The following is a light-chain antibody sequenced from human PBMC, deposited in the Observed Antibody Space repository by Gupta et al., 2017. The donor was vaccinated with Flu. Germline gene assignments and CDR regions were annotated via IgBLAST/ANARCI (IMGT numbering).Light chain of an antibody. CDR3: AALDDSLNGPV. CDR1: SSNIGSNS. V-gene: IGLV1-44*01. Sequence: QSVLTHPPSASGTPGQRVTISFSGSSSNIGSNSVNWYQHFPRTAPRLLIYSNNRRPSGVPDRFSGSKSGTSASLAISGLQSEDEADYYCAALDDSLNGPVFGGGTRVTVL. CDR2: SNN. J-gene: IGLJ2*01.